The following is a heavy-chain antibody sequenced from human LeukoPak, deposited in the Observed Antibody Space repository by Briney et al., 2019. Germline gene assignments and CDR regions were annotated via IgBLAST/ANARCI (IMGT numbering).Heavy chain of an antibody. CDR1: GGSISSYM. D-gene: IGHD3-22*01. J-gene: IGHJ4*02. Sequence: PSETLSLTCTVAGGSISSYMWTWIRQTPEKGLEWMGHVYDSGVTDYNPALKSRVTISLGRSKDHFSLQVRAVTAADTAIYYCARGQTVRSYEFWGQGTLVTVSS. CDR2: VYDSGVT. V-gene: IGHV4-59*01. CDR3: ARGQTVRSYEF.